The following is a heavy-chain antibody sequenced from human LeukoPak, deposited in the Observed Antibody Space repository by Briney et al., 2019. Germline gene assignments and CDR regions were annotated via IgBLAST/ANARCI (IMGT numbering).Heavy chain of an antibody. CDR3: ARDRGGARGFDY. CDR2: IIPIFGTA. D-gene: IGHD1-26*01. CDR1: GGTFSSYA. J-gene: IGHJ4*02. V-gene: IGHV1-69*05. Sequence: GASVKVSCKASGGTFSSYAISWVRQAPGQGLEWMGGIIPIFGTANYAQKFQGRVTITTDESTSTAYMELRSLRSDDTAVYYCARDRGGARGFDYWGQGALVTVSS.